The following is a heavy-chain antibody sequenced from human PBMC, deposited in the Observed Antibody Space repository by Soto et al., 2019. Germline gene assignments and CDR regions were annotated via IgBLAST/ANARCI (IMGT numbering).Heavy chain of an antibody. CDR3: ARDSYTRY. CDR1: GFIVSTSY. Sequence: GGSLRLSCAASGFIVSTSYMSWVRQAPGKGLEWVSIIYKEGSTNYADSVKGRFTVSRDDSKNTLYLEILSLRAEDTAIYYCARDSYTRYWGQGTLVTVSS. J-gene: IGHJ4*02. CDR2: IYKEGST. V-gene: IGHV3-66*01. D-gene: IGHD4-4*01.